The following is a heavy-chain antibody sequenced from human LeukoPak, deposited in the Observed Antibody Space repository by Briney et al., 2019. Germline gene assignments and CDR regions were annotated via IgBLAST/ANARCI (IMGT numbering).Heavy chain of an antibody. V-gene: IGHV3-30*01. D-gene: IGHD3-3*01. CDR3: ASLTYYDFWSGYHLDY. Sequence: PGGSLRLSCAASGFTFSSYAMHWVRQAPGKGLEWVAVISYDGSNKYYADSVKGRFTISRDNSKNTLYLQMNSLRAEDTAVYYCASLTYYDFWSGYHLDYWGQGTLVTVSS. J-gene: IGHJ4*02. CDR1: GFTFSSYA. CDR2: ISYDGSNK.